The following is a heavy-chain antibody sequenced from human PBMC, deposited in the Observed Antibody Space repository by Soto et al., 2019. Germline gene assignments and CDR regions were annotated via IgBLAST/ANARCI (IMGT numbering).Heavy chain of an antibody. D-gene: IGHD6-13*01. J-gene: IGHJ4*02. Sequence: ASVKVSCKTSGYTFTSYGINWVRQAPGQGLEWMGWISAFNGNTNYAQEFQGRVTVTTDTSTSTAYMELRSLRSDDTAVYYCARVIAAAVDFDYWGQGTLVTVSA. V-gene: IGHV1-18*01. CDR1: GYTFTSYG. CDR2: ISAFNGNT. CDR3: ARVIAAAVDFDY.